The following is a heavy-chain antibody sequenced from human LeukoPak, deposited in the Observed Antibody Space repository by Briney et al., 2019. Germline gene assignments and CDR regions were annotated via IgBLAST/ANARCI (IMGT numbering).Heavy chain of an antibody. J-gene: IGHJ4*02. CDR3: ARLQLTYYYDSSGSPEGDY. Sequence: SVKVSCKASGYTFTSYDINWVRQAPGQGLEWMGGIIPIFGTANYAQKFQGRVTITADESTSTAYMELSSLRSEDTAVYYCARLQLTYYYDSSGSPEGDYWGQGTLVTVSS. V-gene: IGHV1-69*13. D-gene: IGHD3-22*01. CDR2: IIPIFGTA. CDR1: GYTFTSYD.